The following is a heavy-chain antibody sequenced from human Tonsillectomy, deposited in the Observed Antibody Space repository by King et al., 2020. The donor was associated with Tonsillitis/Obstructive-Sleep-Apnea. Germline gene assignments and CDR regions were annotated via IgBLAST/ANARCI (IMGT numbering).Heavy chain of an antibody. D-gene: IGHD5-12*01. CDR2: IDYSGST. J-gene: IGHJ2*01. Sequence: VQLQESGPGLVKPSKTLSLTCTVSGGSLSSGGYYWSWVRQHPGKGLEWIGYIDYSGSTYYNPSLKSRLSISVVTSKNQFSLKLSSVTAADTAVYYCARVWGHDRGYFDLWGRGTLVTVSS. CDR1: GGSLSSGGYY. V-gene: IGHV4-31*03. CDR3: ARVWGHDRGYFDL.